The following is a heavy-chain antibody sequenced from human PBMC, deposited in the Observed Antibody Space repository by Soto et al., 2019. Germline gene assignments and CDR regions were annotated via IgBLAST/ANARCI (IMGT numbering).Heavy chain of an antibody. V-gene: IGHV3-15*07. CDR1: GFTFNNAW. J-gene: IGHJ4*02. D-gene: IGHD4-17*01. CDR2: IKSKADGGTT. CDR3: STVEFYGDYVE. Sequence: EVQLVEPGGGLVKPGGSLRLSCAASGFTFNNAWMNWVRQAPGKGLEWVGRIKSKADGGTTDYAPPVKGRFSISRDDSKNTLYLQINSLKTEDTAVSYCSTVEFYGDYVEWGQGTLVTVSS.